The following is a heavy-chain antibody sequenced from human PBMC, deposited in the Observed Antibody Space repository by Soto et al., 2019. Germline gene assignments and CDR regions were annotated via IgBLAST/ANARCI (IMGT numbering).Heavy chain of an antibody. CDR1: GYSFTSYW. CDR3: AREAIEVAGTRAFDI. V-gene: IGHV5-51*01. D-gene: IGHD6-19*01. J-gene: IGHJ3*02. Sequence: PGESLKISCKGSGYSFTSYWIGRVRQMPGKGLEWMGIIYPGDSDTRYSPSFQGQVTISADKSISTAYLQWSSLKASDTAMYYCAREAIEVAGTRAFDIWGQGTMVTVSS. CDR2: IYPGDSDT.